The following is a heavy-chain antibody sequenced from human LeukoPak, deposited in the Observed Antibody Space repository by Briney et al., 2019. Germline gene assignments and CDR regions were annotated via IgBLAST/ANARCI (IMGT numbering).Heavy chain of an antibody. CDR3: ARSEYSSSDWWFDP. D-gene: IGHD6-6*01. J-gene: IGHJ5*02. CDR1: GGSFSGYY. Sequence: SETLSLTCAVYGGSFSGYYWSWIRQPPGKGLEWIGEINHSGSTNYNPSLKSRVTISVDTSKNQFSLKLSSVTAADTAVYYCARSEYSSSDWWFDPWGQGTLVTVSS. V-gene: IGHV4-34*01. CDR2: INHSGST.